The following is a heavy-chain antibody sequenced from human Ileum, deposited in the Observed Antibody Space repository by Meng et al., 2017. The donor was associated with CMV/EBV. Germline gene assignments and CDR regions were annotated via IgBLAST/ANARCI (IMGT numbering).Heavy chain of an antibody. Sequence: SETLSLTCTVSGASVSENYCSWIRQSPGRGLEWIGYISYGDFTNYNPSLKSRVSISVDTSKNQCSLILKSISVADAAVYYCARGSGYSIYDDWGQGTLVTVSS. CDR2: ISYGDFT. J-gene: IGHJ4*02. CDR1: GASVSENY. CDR3: ARGSGYSIYDD. D-gene: IGHD4-11*01. V-gene: IGHV4-59*02.